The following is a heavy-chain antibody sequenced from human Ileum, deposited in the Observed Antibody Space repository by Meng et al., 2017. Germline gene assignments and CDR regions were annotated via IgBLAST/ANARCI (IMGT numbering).Heavy chain of an antibody. CDR2: AST. Sequence: QVQLHESGPGLVRPSETRSLICTVSGASVTTSHYQWGWIRQPTGKGLEWIGYASTNYNPSLKSRLTISLDTSKNQVFLKLTSVTAADMAGYYCARDHWGSLDYWGQGILVTVSS. J-gene: IGHJ4*02. CDR3: ARDHWGSLDY. D-gene: IGHD7-27*01. V-gene: IGHV4-61*01. CDR1: GASVTTSHYQ.